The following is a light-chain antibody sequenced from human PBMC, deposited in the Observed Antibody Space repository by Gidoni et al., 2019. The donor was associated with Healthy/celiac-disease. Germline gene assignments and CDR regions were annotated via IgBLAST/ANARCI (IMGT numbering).Light chain of an antibody. CDR1: QSVSSSY. CDR2: GAS. Sequence: IVLPQSPGTLSLSPGERATLSCRASQSVSSSYFAWYQQKPGQAPRLLIYGASSRATGIPDRFSGSGSGTDFTLTISRLEPEDFAVYYCQQYGSSPFTFGPGTKVDIK. V-gene: IGKV3-20*01. J-gene: IGKJ3*01. CDR3: QQYGSSPFT.